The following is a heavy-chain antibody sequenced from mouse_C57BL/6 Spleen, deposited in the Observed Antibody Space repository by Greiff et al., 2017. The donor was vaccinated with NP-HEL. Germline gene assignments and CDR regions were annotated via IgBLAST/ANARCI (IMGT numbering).Heavy chain of an antibody. D-gene: IGHD4-1*01. Sequence: EVQGVESGGGLVKPGGSLKLSCAASGFTFSSYAMSWVRQTPEKRLEWVATISDGGSYTYYPDNVKGRFTISRDNAKNNLYRQMSHLTSEDTAMYYGAKGTGTAWFAYWGQGTLVTVSA. CDR3: AKGTGTAWFAY. CDR2: ISDGGSYT. V-gene: IGHV5-4*01. J-gene: IGHJ3*01. CDR1: GFTFSSYA.